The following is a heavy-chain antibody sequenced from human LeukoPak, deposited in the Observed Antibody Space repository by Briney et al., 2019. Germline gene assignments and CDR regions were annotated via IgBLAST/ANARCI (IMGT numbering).Heavy chain of an antibody. CDR3: ARGRFRLGYFDY. J-gene: IGHJ4*02. CDR2: IIPIFGTA. D-gene: IGHD3-10*01. Sequence: ASVKVSCKASGGTFSSYAISWVRQAPGQGLEWMGGIIPIFGTANYAQKFQGRVTITADESTSTAYMELSSLRSEDTAVYYCARGRFRLGYFDYWGQGTLATVSS. V-gene: IGHV1-69*13. CDR1: GGTFSSYA.